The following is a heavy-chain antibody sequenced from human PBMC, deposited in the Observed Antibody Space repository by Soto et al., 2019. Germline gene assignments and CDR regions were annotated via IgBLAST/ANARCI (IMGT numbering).Heavy chain of an antibody. CDR2: IDPSDSYT. Sequence: EVQLVQSGAEVKKPGESLSISCKGSGYSFTSYWISWVRQMPGKGLAWVGGIDPSDSYTNYRPSFQGHVTLSADKSISTAYLPWSSLKASDTAMYYCARLQAAAGDNDLTFDYWGQGTLVTVSS. D-gene: IGHD6-13*01. V-gene: IGHV5-10-1*01. J-gene: IGHJ4*02. CDR1: GYSFTSYW. CDR3: ARLQAAAGDNDLTFDY.